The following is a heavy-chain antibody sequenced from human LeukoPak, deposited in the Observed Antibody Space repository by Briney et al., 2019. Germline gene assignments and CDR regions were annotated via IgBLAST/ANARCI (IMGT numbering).Heavy chain of an antibody. CDR2: IDSSGGYM. Sequence: GGSLRLSCAASGLTISSYSMNWARQAPGKGLEWVSSIDSSGGYMFYADSVKGRFIISRDNAKDSLYLQMNSLRVEDTAVYYCLRGDRRDYWGQGTLVTVSS. CDR3: LRGDRRDY. CDR1: GLTISSYS. V-gene: IGHV3-21*06. J-gene: IGHJ4*02.